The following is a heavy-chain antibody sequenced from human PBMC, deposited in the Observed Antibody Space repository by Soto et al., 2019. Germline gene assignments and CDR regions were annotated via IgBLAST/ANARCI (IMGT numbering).Heavy chain of an antibody. V-gene: IGHV5-10-1*01. J-gene: IGHJ6*02. CDR2: IDPSDSYT. CDR3: AMSGVGQKQQPPKYYYGMDV. Sequence: PGESLKISCKGSGYSFTSYWISWVRQMPGKGLEWMGRIDPSDSYTNYSPSFQGHVTISADKSISTAYLQWSSLKASDTAMYYYAMSGVGQKQQPPKYYYGMDVWGQGTTVTVSS. D-gene: IGHD6-13*01. CDR1: GYSFTSYW.